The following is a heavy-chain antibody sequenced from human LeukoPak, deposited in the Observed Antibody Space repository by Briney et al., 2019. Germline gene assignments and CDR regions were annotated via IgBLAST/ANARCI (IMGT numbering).Heavy chain of an antibody. V-gene: IGHV4-59*01. D-gene: IGHD5-12*01. CDR1: GASITRYF. Sequence: SETLSLTCTVSGASITRYFWNWIRQPPGKELEWIGYISSGGSTNYNPSLKSRVTISIDASKNQFSLKLTSATAADTAVYYCARGDDYKSTLFDYWGQGTLVTVSS. J-gene: IGHJ4*02. CDR3: ARGDDYKSTLFDY. CDR2: ISSGGST.